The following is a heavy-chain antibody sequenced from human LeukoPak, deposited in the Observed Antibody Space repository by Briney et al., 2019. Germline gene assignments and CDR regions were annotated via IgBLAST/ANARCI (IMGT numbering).Heavy chain of an antibody. D-gene: IGHD5-12*01. Sequence: ASVKVSCKASGYTFNGYYMQWVRQAPGHGLEWMGRINPNSGGADSAQKFQGRVTLTIDTSINTAYMELSSLRSDDTAVYYCARDRRGYSGYDMNWGQGTLVTVSS. CDR1: GYTFNGYY. V-gene: IGHV1-2*06. CDR3: ARDRRGYSGYDMN. J-gene: IGHJ4*02. CDR2: INPNSGGA.